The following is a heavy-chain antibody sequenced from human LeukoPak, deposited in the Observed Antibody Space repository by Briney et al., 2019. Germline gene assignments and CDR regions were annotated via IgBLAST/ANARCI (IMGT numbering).Heavy chain of an antibody. CDR1: GGSISGYY. J-gene: IGHJ4*02. V-gene: IGHV4-59*01. CDR3: ARDGGRYCSSTSCYAPLFDY. Sequence: SETLSLTCTVSGGSISGYYWSWSRQPPGKGVEWIGNLYYMRGAWYKSSLKSRVTTSVDTSRNEFSLKLSSVTAADTAVYYCARDGGRYCSSTSCYAPLFDYWGQGTLVTVSS. D-gene: IGHD2-2*01. CDR2: LYYMRGA.